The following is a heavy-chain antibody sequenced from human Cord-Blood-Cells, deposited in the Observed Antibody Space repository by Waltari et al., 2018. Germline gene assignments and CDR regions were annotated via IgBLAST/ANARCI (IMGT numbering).Heavy chain of an antibody. CDR3: ARGKSGSYYSAEYFQH. J-gene: IGHJ1*01. CDR2: IYSGGRT. D-gene: IGHD3-10*01. Sequence: EVQLVESGGGLIQPGGSLRLSCAAAGFTVSIHYMSWVRQAPGKGLEWVSVIYSGGRTYYVDSVKGRFTISRDNSKNTLYLQMNSLRAEDTAVYYCARGKSGSYYSAEYFQHWGQGTLVTVSS. V-gene: IGHV3-53*01. CDR1: GFTVSIHY.